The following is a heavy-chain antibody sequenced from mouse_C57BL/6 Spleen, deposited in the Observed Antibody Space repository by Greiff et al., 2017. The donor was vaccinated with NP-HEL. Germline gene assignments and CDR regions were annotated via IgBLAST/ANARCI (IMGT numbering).Heavy chain of an antibody. CDR1: GYTFTSYD. J-gene: IGHJ3*01. D-gene: IGHD2-3*01. Sequence: QVQLQQSGPELVKPGASVKLSCKASGYTFTSYDINWVKQRPGQGLEWIGWIYPRDGSTKYNEKFKGKATLTVDTSSSTAYMELQSLTSEDSAVYFCARREVYDGYSAWFAYWGQGTLVTVSA. CDR2: IYPRDGST. V-gene: IGHV1-85*01. CDR3: ARREVYDGYSAWFAY.